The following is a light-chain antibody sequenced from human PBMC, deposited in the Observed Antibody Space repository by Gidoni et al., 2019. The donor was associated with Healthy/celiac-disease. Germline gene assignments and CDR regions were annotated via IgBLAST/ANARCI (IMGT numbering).Light chain of an antibody. CDR3: QQSYSTPRGT. Sequence: DIQMTQSASSLTASVGDRVTITCRASQSISSYLNWYQQKPGKAPKLLIYAASSLQSGVPSSFSGSGSGTDFTLTISSMQTEDFATYYCQQSYSTPRGTFGRGTKVEIK. CDR1: QSISSY. J-gene: IGKJ1*01. CDR2: AAS. V-gene: IGKV1-39*01.